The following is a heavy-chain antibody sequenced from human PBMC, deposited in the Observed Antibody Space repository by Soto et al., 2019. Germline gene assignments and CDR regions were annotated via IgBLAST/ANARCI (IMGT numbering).Heavy chain of an antibody. Sequence: WGSLRLSCAASGFTFSSYSMNWVRQAPGKGLEWVSSISSSSSYIYYADSVKGRFTISRDNAKNSLYLQMNSLRAEDTAVYYCARDGCSSTSCYDNWFDPWGQGTLVTVSS. CDR2: ISSSSSYI. D-gene: IGHD2-2*01. CDR3: ARDGCSSTSCYDNWFDP. CDR1: GFTFSSYS. V-gene: IGHV3-21*01. J-gene: IGHJ5*02.